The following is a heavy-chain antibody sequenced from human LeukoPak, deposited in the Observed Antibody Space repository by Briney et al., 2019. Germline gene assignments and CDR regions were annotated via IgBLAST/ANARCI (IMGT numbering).Heavy chain of an antibody. CDR2: IYPGDSDT. CDR3: ARSSSWYSGALDY. CDR1: GYSFTSYW. Sequence: GASLQISCKGSGYSFTSYWIGWVRQMPGKGLEWMGIIYPGDSDTRYSPSFQGQVTISADKSISTAYLQWSSLKASDTAMYYCARSSSWYSGALDYWGQGTLVTVSS. V-gene: IGHV5-51*01. D-gene: IGHD6-13*01. J-gene: IGHJ4*02.